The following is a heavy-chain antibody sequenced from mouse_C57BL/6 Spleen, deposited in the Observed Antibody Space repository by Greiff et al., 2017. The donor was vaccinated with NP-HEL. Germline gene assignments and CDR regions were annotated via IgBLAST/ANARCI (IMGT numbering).Heavy chain of an antibody. J-gene: IGHJ3*01. V-gene: IGHV5-17*01. Sequence: EVQLVESGGGLVKPGGSLKLSCAASGFTFSDYGMHWVRQAPEKGLEWVAYISSGSSTIYYADTVKGRFTISRDNAKNTLFLQMTSLRSEDTAMYYCARGLYDYAFAYWGQGTLVTVSA. CDR3: ARGLYDYAFAY. CDR1: GFTFSDYG. D-gene: IGHD2-4*01. CDR2: ISSGSSTI.